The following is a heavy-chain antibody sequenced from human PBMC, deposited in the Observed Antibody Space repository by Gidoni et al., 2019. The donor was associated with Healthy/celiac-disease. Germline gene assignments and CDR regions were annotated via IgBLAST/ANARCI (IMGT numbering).Heavy chain of an antibody. CDR2: IYYSGGT. Sequence: QLQLQESGPGLVKPSETLSLTCTVSGGSISSSGYYWGWIRRPTGKGLEWIGSIYYSGGTYYNPSLTSRVTISVDTSKNQFSLKLSSVTAADTAVYYCARDYRAVAAIDLFDYWGQGTLVTVSS. CDR1: GGSISSSGYY. J-gene: IGHJ4*02. D-gene: IGHD6-19*01. CDR3: ARDYRAVAAIDLFDY. V-gene: IGHV4-39*07.